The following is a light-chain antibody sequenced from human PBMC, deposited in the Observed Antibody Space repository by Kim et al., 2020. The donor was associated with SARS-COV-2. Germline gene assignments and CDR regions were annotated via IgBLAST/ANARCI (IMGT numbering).Light chain of an antibody. CDR1: NIGSKS. J-gene: IGLJ3*02. Sequence: APGKTARFTCGGNNIGSKSVHWYQQKPGQAPVLVIYYDSDRASGIPARFSGSNSGNTATLTISRVEAGDEADYYCQVWDSSSDHPVFGGGTKLTVL. CDR2: YDS. CDR3: QVWDSSSDHPV. V-gene: IGLV3-21*04.